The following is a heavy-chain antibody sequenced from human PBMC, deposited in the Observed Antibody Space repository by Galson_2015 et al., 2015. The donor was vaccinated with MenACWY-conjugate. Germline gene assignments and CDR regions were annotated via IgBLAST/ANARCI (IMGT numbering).Heavy chain of an antibody. V-gene: IGHV2-5*02. J-gene: IGHJ2*01. CDR3: THLYYYDSSGYYRYFDL. Sequence: PALVKPTQTLTLTCTFSGFSLSTRGVGVGWIRQPPGKALEWLALIHWDDDKRYSPSLKSRLTITKGTSKNQVVLTMANMDPVDTATYYCTHLYYYDSSGYYRYFDLWGRGTLVTVSS. CDR1: GFSLSTRGVG. D-gene: IGHD3-22*01. CDR2: IHWDDDK.